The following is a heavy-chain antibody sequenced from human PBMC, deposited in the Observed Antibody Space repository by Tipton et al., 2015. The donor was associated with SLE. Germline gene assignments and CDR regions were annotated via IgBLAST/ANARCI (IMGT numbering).Heavy chain of an antibody. Sequence: SLRLSCAASGFTFSSYSMNWVRQAPGKGLEWVSSISSSSSYIYYADSVKGRFTISRDNAKNSLYLQMNSLRAEDTAVYYCARGGPEVAFDIWGQGTMVTVSS. CDR3: ARGGPEVAFDI. CDR2: ISSSSSYI. V-gene: IGHV3-21*03. J-gene: IGHJ3*02. CDR1: GFTFSSYS.